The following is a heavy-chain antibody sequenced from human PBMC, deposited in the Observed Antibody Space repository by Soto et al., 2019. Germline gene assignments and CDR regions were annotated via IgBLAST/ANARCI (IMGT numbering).Heavy chain of an antibody. V-gene: IGHV3-30*04. CDR1: GFTFRSYA. Sequence: QVQLVESGGGVVQPGRSLRLSCAASGFTFRSYAMHWVRQAPGKGLEWVAVISYDGRNKYYEDSVKGRFTISRDNSKNTLYLQMNSLRAEDTGVYYCAREIERLLGYWGQGTLVTVSS. J-gene: IGHJ4*02. D-gene: IGHD3-3*01. CDR3: AREIERLLGY. CDR2: ISYDGRNK.